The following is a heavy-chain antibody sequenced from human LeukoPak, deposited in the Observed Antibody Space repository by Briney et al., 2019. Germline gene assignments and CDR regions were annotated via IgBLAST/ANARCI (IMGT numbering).Heavy chain of an antibody. V-gene: IGHV3-7*01. CDR2: IKPDGGEK. J-gene: IGHJ4*02. CDR3: SVLWFGESHELDY. Sequence: PGGSLRLSCAASEFPVSSNYMSWVRQAPGKGLEWVANIKPDGGEKYYVDSVKGRFTISRDNAKKSLYLQMNSLRAEDTAVYYCSVLWFGESHELDYWGQGTLVTVSS. D-gene: IGHD3-10*01. CDR1: EFPVSSNY.